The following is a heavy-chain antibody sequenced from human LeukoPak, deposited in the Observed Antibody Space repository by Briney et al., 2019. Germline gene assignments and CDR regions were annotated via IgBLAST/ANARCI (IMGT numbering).Heavy chain of an antibody. V-gene: IGHV3-30*04. D-gene: IGHD2-2*01. CDR3: ARDRARYADYYMDV. J-gene: IGHJ6*03. CDR1: GFTFSSYA. Sequence: GGSLRLSCAASGFTFSSYALHWVRQAPGKGLEWVAVIASDGNNKYHADSVKGRFTISRDNSKNTLYLQMNSLRPEDTAVYYCARDRARYADYYMDVWGKGTTVTVSS. CDR2: IASDGNNK.